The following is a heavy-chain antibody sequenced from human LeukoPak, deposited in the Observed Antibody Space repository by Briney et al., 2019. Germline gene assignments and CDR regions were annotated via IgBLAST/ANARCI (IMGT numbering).Heavy chain of an antibody. CDR1: GFTFSSYT. CDR2: ISSSSSTI. CDR3: ARDISSASRGMDV. Sequence: GGSLRLSCAASGFTFSSYTMNWVRQASGKGLEWVSDISSSSSTIYYADSVKGRFTISRDNAKNSLYLQMNSLRVEDTAVYYCARDISSASRGMDVWGKGTTVTVSS. V-gene: IGHV3-48*01. J-gene: IGHJ6*03. D-gene: IGHD6-6*01.